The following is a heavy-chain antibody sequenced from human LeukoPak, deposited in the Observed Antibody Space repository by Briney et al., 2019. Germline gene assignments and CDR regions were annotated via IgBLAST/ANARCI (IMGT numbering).Heavy chain of an antibody. V-gene: IGHV3-15*01. J-gene: IGHJ4*02. CDR1: GFDIYNDW. CDR3: ALIKGWGSGTYYLDY. CDR2: IKSKAGGGTI. Sequence: PGGSLRLSCAASGFDIYNDWMSWVRQARGGGREWVGRIKSKAGGGTIDYADPVNGRFTISRDDSKNTLYLQMNSLKAEDTAMYYCALIKGWGSGTYYLDYWGQGTLVTVSS. D-gene: IGHD3-10*01.